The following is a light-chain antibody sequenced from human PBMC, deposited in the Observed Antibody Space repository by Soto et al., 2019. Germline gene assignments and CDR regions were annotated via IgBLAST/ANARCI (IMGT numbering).Light chain of an antibody. CDR3: QQYNDWPLT. J-gene: IGKJ4*01. Sequence: EIVLTQSPATLSVSPGERVTLSCRSIQSVSDNLAWYQQKPGQAPRRLIYGASIRATDIPARFSGSGSGTEFSLTISSLQSEDFAVYYCQQYNDWPLTFGGGTKVEIK. CDR1: QSVSDN. V-gene: IGKV3D-15*01. CDR2: GAS.